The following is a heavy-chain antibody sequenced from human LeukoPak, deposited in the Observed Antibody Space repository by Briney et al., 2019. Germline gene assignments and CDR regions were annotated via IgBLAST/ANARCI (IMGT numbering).Heavy chain of an antibody. Sequence: SESLSLTCTVSGDSISSSTYYWDWIRQPPGKGLEWIGSIFYSGSTYYNSSLKSRVTISVDTSKNQFSLKLSSVTAADTAMYYCARDRFFLRYGMDVWGKGTTVTVSS. D-gene: IGHD3-3*01. J-gene: IGHJ6*04. V-gene: IGHV4-39*07. CDR2: IFYSGST. CDR3: ARDRFFLRYGMDV. CDR1: GDSISSSTYY.